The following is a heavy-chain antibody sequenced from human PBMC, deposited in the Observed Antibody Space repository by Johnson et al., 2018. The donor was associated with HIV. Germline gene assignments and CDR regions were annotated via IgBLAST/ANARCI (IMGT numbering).Heavy chain of an antibody. J-gene: IGHJ3*02. CDR1: GFTFSNAW. CDR3: AKLAIDYSGAWYGLTFDI. V-gene: IGHV3-23*04. D-gene: IGHD6-19*01. Sequence: EVQLVESGGGLVKPGGSLRLSCAASGFTFSNAWMRWVRQAPGQGLAWVSAISDSGDNTSYAVSVRGRFTISRDNSKNTLYLQMNSLRAEDSAVYYCAKLAIDYSGAWYGLTFDIWGQGTMVTVSS. CDR2: ISDSGDNT.